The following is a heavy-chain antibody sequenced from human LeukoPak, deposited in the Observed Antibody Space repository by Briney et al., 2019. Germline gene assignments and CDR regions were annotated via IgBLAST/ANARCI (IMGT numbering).Heavy chain of an antibody. D-gene: IGHD3-22*01. CDR2: ISSSSSTI. Sequence: GGSLRLSCAASGFTFSSYSMNWVRQAPGKGLEWVSYISSSSSTIYYADSVKGRFTISRDNAKNSLYLQMNSLRAEDTAVYYCARGPIRYDSSGYGFDYWGQGTLVTVSS. CDR3: ARGPIRYDSSGYGFDY. V-gene: IGHV3-48*01. J-gene: IGHJ4*02. CDR1: GFTFSSYS.